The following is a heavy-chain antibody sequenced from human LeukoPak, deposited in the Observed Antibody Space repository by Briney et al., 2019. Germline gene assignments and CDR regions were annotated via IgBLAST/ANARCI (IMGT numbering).Heavy chain of an antibody. J-gene: IGHJ5*02. CDR1: GFTFSSYA. V-gene: IGHV3-64D*06. CDR2: ISSNGGST. CDR3: VKDATGTRFDP. D-gene: IGHD1-1*01. Sequence: GGSLRLSCSASGFTFSSYAMHWVRQAPGKGLEYVSAISSNGGSTYYADSVKGRFTISRDNSKNTLCLQMSSLRAEDTAVYYCVKDATGTRFDPWGQGTLVTVSS.